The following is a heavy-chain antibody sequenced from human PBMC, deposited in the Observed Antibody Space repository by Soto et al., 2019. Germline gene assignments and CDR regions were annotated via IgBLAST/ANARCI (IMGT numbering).Heavy chain of an antibody. CDR1: GFTFSSYS. CDR2: ISSSSSYI. Sequence: GGSLRLSCAASGFTFSSYSMNWVRQAPGKGLEWVSSISSSSSYIYYADSMKGRFTISRDNAKNSLYLQMNSLRAEDTAVYYCARDSPETENAFDIWGQGTMVTVSS. V-gene: IGHV3-21*01. CDR3: ARDSPETENAFDI. J-gene: IGHJ3*02.